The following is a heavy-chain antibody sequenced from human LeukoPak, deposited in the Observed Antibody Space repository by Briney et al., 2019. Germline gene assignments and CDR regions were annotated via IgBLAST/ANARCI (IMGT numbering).Heavy chain of an antibody. CDR1: GFTFDDYG. D-gene: IGHD3-10*01. J-gene: IGHJ4*02. CDR2: INWNGGTT. Sequence: PGGSLRLSCAASGFTFDDYGMSRVRQAPGKGLEWVSTINWNGGTTGYVDSVKGRFTISRDNAKNSLYLQMNSLRAEDTALYYCARGKNYRGLITMVRRYYFDYWGQGTLVTVSS. V-gene: IGHV3-20*04. CDR3: ARGKNYRGLITMVRRYYFDY.